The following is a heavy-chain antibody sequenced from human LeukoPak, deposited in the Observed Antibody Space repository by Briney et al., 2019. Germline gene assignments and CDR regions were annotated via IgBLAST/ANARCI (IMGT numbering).Heavy chain of an antibody. CDR2: IRYDGSNK. V-gene: IGHV3-30*02. J-gene: IGHJ4*02. Sequence: GGSLRLSCAASGFTFSSYGMHWVRQAPGKGLEWVAFIRYDGSNKYYADSVKGRFIISRDNSKNTLYLQMNSLRAEDTAMYYCARVIWFGEFVDYWGQGTLVTVSS. D-gene: IGHD3-10*01. CDR3: ARVIWFGEFVDY. CDR1: GFTFSSYG.